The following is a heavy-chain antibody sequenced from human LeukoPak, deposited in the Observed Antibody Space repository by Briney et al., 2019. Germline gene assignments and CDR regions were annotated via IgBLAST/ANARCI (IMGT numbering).Heavy chain of an antibody. D-gene: IGHD4-17*01. CDR3: ARPDPYGDYGFDL. CDR1: GGSFSGYY. V-gene: IGHV4-34*01. CDR2: INHSGST. Sequence: SETLSLTCAVYGGSFSGYYWSWIRQPPGKGLEWIGEINHSGSTNYNPSLKSRVTISVDTSKNQFSLKLSSVTAADPAVYYCARPDPYGDYGFDLWGRGTLVTVSS. J-gene: IGHJ2*01.